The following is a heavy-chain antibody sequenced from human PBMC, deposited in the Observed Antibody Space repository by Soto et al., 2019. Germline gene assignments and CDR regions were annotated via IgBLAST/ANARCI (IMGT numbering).Heavy chain of an antibody. Sequence: QVQLVQSGAEVKKPGASVKVSCKASGYTFTNYAMHWVRQAPGQRLEWMGWINAGNGNTKYSQKFRGRITITRDTSASTAYMGLSSLRSGDTAGYDCARGGSLYWYFDHWGRGTLVTVSS. V-gene: IGHV1-3*01. J-gene: IGHJ2*01. CDR3: ARGGSLYWYFDH. D-gene: IGHD1-26*01. CDR2: INAGNGNT. CDR1: GYTFTNYA.